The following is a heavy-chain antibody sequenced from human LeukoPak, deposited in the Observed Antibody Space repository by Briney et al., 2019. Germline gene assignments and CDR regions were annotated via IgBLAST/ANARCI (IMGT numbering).Heavy chain of an antibody. CDR3: AGARIPGLPGY. J-gene: IGHJ4*02. Sequence: GGSLRLSCAASGFTFSDYYMSWIRQAPGKGLEWVSYISSSSSYTNYADSVKGRFTISRDNAKNSLYLQMNSLRAEDTAVYYCAGARIPGLPGYWGQGTLVTVSS. V-gene: IGHV3-11*06. CDR2: ISSSSSYT. CDR1: GFTFSDYY. D-gene: IGHD2-2*02.